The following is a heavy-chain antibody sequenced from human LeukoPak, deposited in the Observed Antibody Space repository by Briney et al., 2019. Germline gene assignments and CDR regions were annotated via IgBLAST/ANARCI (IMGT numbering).Heavy chain of an antibody. Sequence: GESLRISCKCSGFDFTAYGIAWVRHMPGKGLGWMGNIYPGGSNGRYSPSFQGQVTMSADKSITTVYLQWSSLKASDTAMYYCARHFHSAWFGFWGQGSLVTVSS. J-gene: IGHJ4*02. D-gene: IGHD5-18*01. CDR3: ARHFHSAWFGF. CDR2: IYPGGSNG. CDR1: GFDFTAYG. V-gene: IGHV5-51*01.